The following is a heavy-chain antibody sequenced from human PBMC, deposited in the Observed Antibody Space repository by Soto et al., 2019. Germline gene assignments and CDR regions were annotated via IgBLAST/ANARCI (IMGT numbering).Heavy chain of an antibody. D-gene: IGHD3-10*01. V-gene: IGHV3-33*01. CDR3: ARDHRYYGSGSYKYYYYGMDV. CDR2: IWYDGSNK. J-gene: IGHJ6*02. CDR1: GFTFSSYG. Sequence: SLRLSCAASGFTFSSYGMHWVRQAPGKGLEWVAVIWYDGSNKYYADSVKGRFTISRDNSKNTLYLQMNSLRAEDTAVYYCARDHRYYGSGSYKYYYYGMDVWGQGTTVTVSS.